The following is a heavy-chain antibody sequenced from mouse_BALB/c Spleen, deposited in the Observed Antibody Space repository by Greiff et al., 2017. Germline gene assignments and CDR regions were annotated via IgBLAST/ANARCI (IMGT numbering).Heavy chain of an antibody. CDR3: ARGYYGAMDY. Sequence: EVMLVESGGGLVQPGGSRKLSCAASGFTFSSFGMHWVRQAPEKGLEWVAYISSGSSTIYYAATVKGRFTISRDNPKNTLFLQMTSLRSEDTAMYYCARGYYGAMDYWGQGTSVTVSS. J-gene: IGHJ4*01. D-gene: IGHD1-1*01. CDR1: GFTFSSFG. V-gene: IGHV5-17*02. CDR2: ISSGSSTI.